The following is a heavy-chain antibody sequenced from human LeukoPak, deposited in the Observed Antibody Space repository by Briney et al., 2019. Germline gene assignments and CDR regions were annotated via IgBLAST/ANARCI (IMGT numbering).Heavy chain of an antibody. J-gene: IGHJ4*02. D-gene: IGHD3-22*01. Sequence: MTSETLSLTCTVSGYSISSGYYWGWIRQPPGKGLEWIGSIYHSGSTYYNPSLKSRVTISVDTSKNQFSLKLSSVTAADTAVYYCASNDRYDSGRYYFDYWGQGTLVTVSS. CDR1: GYSISSGYY. CDR2: IYHSGST. CDR3: ASNDRYDSGRYYFDY. V-gene: IGHV4-38-2*02.